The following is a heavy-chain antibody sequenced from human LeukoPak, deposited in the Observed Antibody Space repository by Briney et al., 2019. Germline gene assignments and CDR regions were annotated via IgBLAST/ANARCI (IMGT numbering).Heavy chain of an antibody. CDR1: GYTFTSYG. D-gene: IGHD6-19*01. V-gene: IGHV1-18*01. J-gene: IGHJ5*02. CDR3: ARDEGSSGWYWKNWFDT. Sequence: ASVKVSCKASGYTFTSYGISWVRQAPGQGLEWMGWISAYNGNTNYAQKLQGRVTMTTDTSTSTAYVELRSLRPDDTAVYYCARDEGSSGWYWKNWFDTWGQGTLVTVSS. CDR2: ISAYNGNT.